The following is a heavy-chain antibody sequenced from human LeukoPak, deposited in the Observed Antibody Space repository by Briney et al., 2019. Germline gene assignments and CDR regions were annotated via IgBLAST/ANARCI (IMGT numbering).Heavy chain of an antibody. D-gene: IGHD2-2*01. V-gene: IGHV1-69*05. CDR1: GGTFSSYA. CDR2: IIPIFGTA. J-gene: IGHJ3*02. Sequence: SVRVSCKASGGTFSSYAISWVRQAPGQGLEWMGGIIPIFGTANYAQKFQGRVTITTDESTSTAYMELSSLRSEDTAVYYCARPVEGTSNDAFDIWGQGTMVTVSS. CDR3: ARPVEGTSNDAFDI.